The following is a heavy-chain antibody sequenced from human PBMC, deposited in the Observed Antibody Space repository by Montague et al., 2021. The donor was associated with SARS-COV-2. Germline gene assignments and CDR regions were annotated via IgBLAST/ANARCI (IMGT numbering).Heavy chain of an antibody. J-gene: IGHJ5*02. D-gene: IGHD3-3*01. CDR2: IYYSGST. CDR3: ARQKRRITIFGVVIPPVLPWFDP. V-gene: IGHV4-39*01. CDR1: GGSISSSSYY. Sequence: SETLSLTCTVSGGSISSSSYYWGWIRQPPGKGLEWIGSIYYSGSTYYNPSLKSRVTISVDTSKNQFSLTLSSVTAADTAVYYCARQKRRITIFGVVIPPVLPWFDPWGQGTLVTVSP.